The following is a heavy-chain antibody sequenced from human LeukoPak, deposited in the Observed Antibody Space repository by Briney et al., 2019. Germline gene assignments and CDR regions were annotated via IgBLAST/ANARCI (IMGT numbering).Heavy chain of an antibody. CDR1: GYTFTAYG. V-gene: IGHV1-18*01. D-gene: IGHD2-2*01. Sequence: ASVKVSCKASGYTFTAYGISWVRPAPGQGLERMGWISAYNGNTNYAQKLQGRVTMTTDTSTSTAYMELRSLRSDDTAVYYCARDPLPYCTSTSCSYFDYWGQGTLVTVSS. CDR2: ISAYNGNT. J-gene: IGHJ4*02. CDR3: ARDPLPYCTSTSCSYFDY.